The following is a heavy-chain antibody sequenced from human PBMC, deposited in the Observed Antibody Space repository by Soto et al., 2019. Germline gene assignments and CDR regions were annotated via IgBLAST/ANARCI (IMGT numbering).Heavy chain of an antibody. CDR3: ARTWGFWADY. V-gene: IGHV4-59*08. Sequence: CCWIRQPPGKGLEWLGYIYYSGSTNYNPSLKSRVTISVDTSKNQFSLKLSSVTAADTAVYYCARTWGFWADYWGQGTLVTVS. D-gene: IGHD3-16*01. J-gene: IGHJ4*02. CDR2: IYYSGST.